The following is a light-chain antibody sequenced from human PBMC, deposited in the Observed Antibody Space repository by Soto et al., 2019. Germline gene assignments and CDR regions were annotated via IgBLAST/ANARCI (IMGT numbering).Light chain of an antibody. V-gene: IGKV1-9*01. J-gene: IGKJ1*01. CDR1: QDIASY. Sequence: GDRISITCRASQDIASYLAWFQQKPGKAPDLLILAASTLRSGVPSRFSGRRSGTEYTLTVSSLQPEDFATYYCQQLYNYPRTFGQGTKVEIK. CDR2: AAS. CDR3: QQLYNYPRT.